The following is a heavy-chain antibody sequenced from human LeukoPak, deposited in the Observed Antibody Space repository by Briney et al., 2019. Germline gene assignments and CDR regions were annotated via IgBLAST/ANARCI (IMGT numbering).Heavy chain of an antibody. Sequence: SQTLSLTCALSGDSLSSNSAAWDWGRQSPSRGLEWLGRTYYRSKWYNDYAVSVKSRITINPDTSKNQFSLQLNSVTPEDTAVYYCARAFRGGYYYGMDVWGKGTTVTVSS. CDR1: GDSLSSNSAA. CDR3: ARAFRGGYYYGMDV. J-gene: IGHJ6*04. V-gene: IGHV6-1*01. CDR2: TYYRSKWYN. D-gene: IGHD3-10*01.